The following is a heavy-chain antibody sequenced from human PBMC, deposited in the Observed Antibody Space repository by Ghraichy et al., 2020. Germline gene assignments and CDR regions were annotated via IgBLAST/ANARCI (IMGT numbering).Heavy chain of an antibody. D-gene: IGHD6-6*01. CDR2: INHSGST. V-gene: IGHV4-34*01. J-gene: IGHJ4*02. Sequence: SETLSLTCAVYGGSFSGYYWSWIRQPPGKGLEWIGEINHSGSTNYNPSLKSRVTISVDTSKNQFSLKLSSVTAADTAVYYCARGRVPRSSHRYYFDYWGQGTLVTVSS. CDR3: ARGRVPRSSHRYYFDY. CDR1: GGSFSGYY.